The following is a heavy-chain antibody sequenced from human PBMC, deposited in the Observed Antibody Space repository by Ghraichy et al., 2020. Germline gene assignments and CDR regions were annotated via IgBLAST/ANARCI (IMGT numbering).Heavy chain of an antibody. CDR1: GYTLTELS. D-gene: IGHD6-19*01. CDR2: FDPEDGET. J-gene: IGHJ3*02. CDR3: ATRRGGWYGNDAFDI. Sequence: VKVSCKVSGYTLTELSMHWVRQAPGKGLEWMGGFDPEDGETIYAQKFQGRVTMTEDTSTDTAYMELSSLRSEDTAVYYCATRRGGWYGNDAFDIWGQGTMVTVSS. V-gene: IGHV1-24*01.